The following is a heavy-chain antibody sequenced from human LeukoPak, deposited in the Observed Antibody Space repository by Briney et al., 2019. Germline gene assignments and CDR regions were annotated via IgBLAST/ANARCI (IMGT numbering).Heavy chain of an antibody. CDR2: ISGYNGNT. CDR1: GYTFTGYY. CDR3: ARDKRREYFQH. J-gene: IGHJ1*01. Sequence: ASVKVSCKASGYTFTGYYMHWVRQAPGQGLEWMGWISGYNGNTDSAQKLQGRLTMTTDTSTGTTYMELRSLRSDDTAMYYCARDKRREYFQHWGQGTLVTVSS. V-gene: IGHV1-18*04.